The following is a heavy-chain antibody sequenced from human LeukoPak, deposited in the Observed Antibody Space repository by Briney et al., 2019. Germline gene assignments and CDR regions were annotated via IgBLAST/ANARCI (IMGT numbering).Heavy chain of an antibody. Sequence: GGSLRLSCVGTGLTFSRYAMSWVRQAPGKGLEWVSGLSRSGGGTDYVDSVKGRFTISRDNSKNALYLQMNSLRAEDTAVYYCAKSVSGWKFDFWGQGTLVTVSS. V-gene: IGHV3-23*01. CDR2: LSRSGGGT. CDR1: GLTFSRYA. D-gene: IGHD6-19*01. J-gene: IGHJ4*02. CDR3: AKSVSGWKFDF.